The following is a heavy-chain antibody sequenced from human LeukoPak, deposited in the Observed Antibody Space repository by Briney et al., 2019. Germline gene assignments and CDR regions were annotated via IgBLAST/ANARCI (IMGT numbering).Heavy chain of an antibody. CDR1: GGSISSYY. Sequence: KTSETLSLTCTVSGGSISSYYWSWIRQPPGKGLEWIGYIYYSGSTNYNPSLKSRVTISVDTSKNQFSLKLSSVTAADTAVYYCAKDNYTSSSQNWYFDLWGRGTLVTVSS. V-gene: IGHV4-59*01. CDR2: IYYSGST. J-gene: IGHJ2*01. CDR3: AKDNYTSSSQNWYFDL. D-gene: IGHD6-6*01.